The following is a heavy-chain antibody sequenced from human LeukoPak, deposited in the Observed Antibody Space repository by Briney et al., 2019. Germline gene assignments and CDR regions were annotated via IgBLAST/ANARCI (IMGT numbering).Heavy chain of an antibody. Sequence: GGSLRLSCAASGFTFDDYAMHWVRQAPGKGLEWVSGISWDSGSIGYADSVKGRFTISRDNAKNSLYLQMNSLRAEDTAVYYCASAVVVSTFDYWGQGTLVTVSS. J-gene: IGHJ4*02. V-gene: IGHV3-9*01. CDR1: GFTFDDYA. CDR2: ISWDSGSI. D-gene: IGHD3-22*01. CDR3: ASAVVVSTFDY.